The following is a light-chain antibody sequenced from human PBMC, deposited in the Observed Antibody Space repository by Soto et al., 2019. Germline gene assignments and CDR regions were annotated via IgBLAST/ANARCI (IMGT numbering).Light chain of an antibody. CDR2: DVN. Sequence: QSALTQPRSVSGSPGQSVTISCTGTSSDVGGSSYVSWYQQHPDKAPKLMIYDVNERPSGVPDRFSGSKSGNTASLTISGLRAEDEADYYCCSYTGRYTYVFGGGTQLTVL. J-gene: IGLJ2*01. CDR3: CSYTGRYTYV. V-gene: IGLV2-11*01. CDR1: SSDVGGSSY.